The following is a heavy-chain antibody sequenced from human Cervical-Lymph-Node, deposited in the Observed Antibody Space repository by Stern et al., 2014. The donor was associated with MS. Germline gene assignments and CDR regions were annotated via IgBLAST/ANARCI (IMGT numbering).Heavy chain of an antibody. Sequence: QVTLKESGPALVTPTQTLTLTCTFSGFSLSTSEMCVSWLRQPPGNALEWLALLDWEAAQTSNTSLKIRLYISTGSSKHYVVLTLTNMDPVDTATYYCARLKYNGNYDLFDSWGQGTLVTVSS. D-gene: IGHD1-7*01. CDR1: GFSLSTSEMC. J-gene: IGHJ4*02. V-gene: IGHV2-70*01. CDR2: LDWEAAQ. CDR3: ARLKYNGNYDLFDS.